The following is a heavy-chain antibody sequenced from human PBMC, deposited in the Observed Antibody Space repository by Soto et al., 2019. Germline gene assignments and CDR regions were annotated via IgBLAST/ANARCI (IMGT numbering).Heavy chain of an antibody. J-gene: IGHJ6*02. CDR3: ATNYAYYYYYGMDV. D-gene: IGHD4-4*01. CDR1: GGSISSSSYY. Sequence: ASETLSLTCTVSGGSISSSSYYWGWIRQPPGKGLEWIGSIYYSGSTYYNPSLKSRVTTSVDTSKNQFSLKLSSVTAADTAVYYCATNYAYYYYYGMDVWGQGTTVTVSS. V-gene: IGHV4-39*01. CDR2: IYYSGST.